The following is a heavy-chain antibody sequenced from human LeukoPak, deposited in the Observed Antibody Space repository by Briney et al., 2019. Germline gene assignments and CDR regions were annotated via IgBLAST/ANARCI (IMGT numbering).Heavy chain of an antibody. Sequence: SETQSLTCAVYGGSFSGYYWSWIRQPPGKGLKWIGEINHSGSTNCNPSLKSRVTISVDTSKNQFSLKLSSVTAADTAVYYCASSDSSSWYVRVVYYVYWGQGTLVTVSS. CDR1: GGSFSGYY. V-gene: IGHV4-34*01. J-gene: IGHJ4*02. CDR2: INHSGST. D-gene: IGHD6-13*01. CDR3: ASSDSSSWYVRVVYYVY.